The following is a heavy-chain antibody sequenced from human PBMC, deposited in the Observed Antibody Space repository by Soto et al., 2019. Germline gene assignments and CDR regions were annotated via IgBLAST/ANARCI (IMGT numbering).Heavy chain of an antibody. J-gene: IGHJ6*03. CDR3: ARAVGGYDFWSASYYYYYYMDV. Sequence: QVQLQQWGAGLLKPSETLSLTCAVYGGSFSGYYWSWIRQPPGRGLEWIGEINHSGSTNYNPSLKSRVTMSVDTSENQFALKLSSVPAADTAVYFCARAVGGYDFWSASYYYYYYMDVWGKGTTVTVSS. D-gene: IGHD3-3*01. CDR2: INHSGST. V-gene: IGHV4-34*01. CDR1: GGSFSGYY.